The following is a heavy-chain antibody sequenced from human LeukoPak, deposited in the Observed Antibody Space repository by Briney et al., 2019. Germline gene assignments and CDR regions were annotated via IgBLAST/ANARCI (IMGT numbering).Heavy chain of an antibody. Sequence: SETLSLTCAVYGGSFSGYYWSWIRQPPGKGLEWIGEINHSGSTNYNPSLKSRVTISVDTSKNQFSLKLSSVTAADTAVYYCARAGSLRFLEWSKDDAFDIWGQGTMVTVSS. CDR3: ARAGSLRFLEWSKDDAFDI. D-gene: IGHD3-3*01. V-gene: IGHV4-34*01. CDR1: GGSFSGYY. J-gene: IGHJ3*02. CDR2: INHSGST.